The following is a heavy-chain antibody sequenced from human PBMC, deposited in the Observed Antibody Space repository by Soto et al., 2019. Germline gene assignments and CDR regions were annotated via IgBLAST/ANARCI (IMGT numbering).Heavy chain of an antibody. J-gene: IGHJ4*02. V-gene: IGHV2-5*02. CDR3: AHRSVRSPADY. Sequence: QITLKESGPTLVKPTQTLTLTCTFSGFSLSTSGVGVGWIRQPPGKALEWLALIYWDDDKRYSPSLKSRLTXPXXTSKNQVVLTMTHMDPVDTATYSCAHRSVRSPADYWGQGTLVTVSS. CDR1: GFSLSTSGVG. CDR2: IYWDDDK.